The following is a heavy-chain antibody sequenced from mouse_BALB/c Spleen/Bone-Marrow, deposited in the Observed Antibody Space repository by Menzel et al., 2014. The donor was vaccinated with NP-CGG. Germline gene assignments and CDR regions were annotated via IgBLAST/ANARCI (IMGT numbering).Heavy chain of an antibody. CDR2: INPDSSTI. CDR1: GFDFSRYW. J-gene: IGHJ2*01. V-gene: IGHV4-1*02. D-gene: IGHD1-2*01. Sequence: DVKVEESGGGLVQPGGSLKLSCAASGFDFSRYWMSWVRQAPGKGLEWIGEINPDSSTINYTPSLKDKFIISRDNAKNTLYLQMRKVRSEDTALYYCARQGYCGYSDYWGQGTTLTVSS. CDR3: ARQGYCGYSDY.